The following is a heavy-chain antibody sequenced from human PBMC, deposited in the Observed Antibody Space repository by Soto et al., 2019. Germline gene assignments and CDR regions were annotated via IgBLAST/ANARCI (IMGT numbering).Heavy chain of an antibody. J-gene: IGHJ5*02. V-gene: IGHV3-11*01. D-gene: IGHD2-2*01. CDR3: ARVGCSASCSSDWFDP. Sequence: QVHLVESGGGLVKPGGSLRLSCAASGFTFSDYYMHWIRQAPGKGLEWVSYISGSGDTIHYADSVQGRFTISRDNAKSSLYLQMSSLRAEATAVYYCARVGCSASCSSDWFDPWGQGTLVTVSS. CDR2: ISGSGDTI. CDR1: GFTFSDYY.